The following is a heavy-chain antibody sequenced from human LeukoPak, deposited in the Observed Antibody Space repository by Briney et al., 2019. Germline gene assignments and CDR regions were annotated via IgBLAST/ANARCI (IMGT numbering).Heavy chain of an antibody. Sequence: ASVKVSCKASGYTFTGYYMHWVRQAPGQGLEWMGWINPNSGGTIYAQKFQGRVTMTRDTSISTAYMELSRLRSDDTAVYYCARGEREYDFWFLGYWGQGTLVTVSS. V-gene: IGHV1-2*02. CDR1: GYTFTGYY. J-gene: IGHJ4*02. D-gene: IGHD3-3*01. CDR2: INPNSGGT. CDR3: ARGEREYDFWFLGY.